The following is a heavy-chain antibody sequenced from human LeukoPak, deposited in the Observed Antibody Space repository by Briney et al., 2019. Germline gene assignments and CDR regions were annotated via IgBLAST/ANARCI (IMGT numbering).Heavy chain of an antibody. Sequence: SGTLSLTCALSGGSMTSSKWWSWVRQPPRKGLEWIGEIYHSGGTRYNPSLQSRISISLDQTTSLVSLDLSSVTAADTAVYYCATSTEMYGHALKYWAQGTLVTVSS. CDR1: GGSMTSSKW. D-gene: IGHD1-14*01. CDR3: ATSTEMYGHALKY. V-gene: IGHV4-4*02. CDR2: IYHSGGT. J-gene: IGHJ4*02.